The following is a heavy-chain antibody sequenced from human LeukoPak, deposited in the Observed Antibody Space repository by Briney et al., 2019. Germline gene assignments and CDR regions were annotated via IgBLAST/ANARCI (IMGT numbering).Heavy chain of an antibody. Sequence: PSETLSLTCAVSGGSISSSNWWSWVRQPPGKGLEWIGEIYHSGSTNYNPSLKSRVTISVDTPKNQFSLKLSSVTAADTAVYYCAREVYYDSSGYYSSWGQGTLVTVSS. D-gene: IGHD3-22*01. CDR2: IYHSGST. CDR1: GGSISSSNW. V-gene: IGHV4-4*02. CDR3: AREVYYDSSGYYSS. J-gene: IGHJ5*02.